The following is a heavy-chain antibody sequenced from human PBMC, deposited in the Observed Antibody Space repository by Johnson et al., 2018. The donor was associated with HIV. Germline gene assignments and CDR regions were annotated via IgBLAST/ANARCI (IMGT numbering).Heavy chain of an antibody. CDR3: ARAAAVFDAFDI. CDR2: IRYDGSNK. V-gene: IGHV3-30*02. CDR1: GFTFSSYG. J-gene: IGHJ3*02. D-gene: IGHD1-14*01. Sequence: QVQLVESGGGVVQPGGSLRLYCVASGFTFSSYGIHWVRQAPGKGLAWVAFIRYDGSNKYYADSVKGRFTISRDNSKNTLYLQMNSLRAEDTAVYYCARAAAVFDAFDIWGRGTMVTVSS.